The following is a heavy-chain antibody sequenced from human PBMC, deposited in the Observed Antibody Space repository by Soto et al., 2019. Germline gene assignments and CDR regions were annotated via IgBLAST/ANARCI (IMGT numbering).Heavy chain of an antibody. CDR2: ISSSSSYI. CDR1: GFTFSSYS. Sequence: EVQLVESGGGLVKPGGSLRLSCAASGFTFSSYSMNWVRQAPGKGLEWVSSISSSSSYIYYADSVKGRFTISRDNAKXXXXXXXXXXXXXXXXXXXXXXLXSYDSSGYYCYWGQGTLVTVSS. CDR3: XXLXSYDSSGYYCY. V-gene: IGHV3-21*01. D-gene: IGHD3-22*01. J-gene: IGHJ4*02.